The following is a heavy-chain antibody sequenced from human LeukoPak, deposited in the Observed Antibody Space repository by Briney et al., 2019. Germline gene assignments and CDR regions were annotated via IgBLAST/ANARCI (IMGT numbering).Heavy chain of an antibody. V-gene: IGHV1-18*01. CDR2: ISGYSGNT. CDR1: AYTFTSYG. Sequence: ASVKVSCKASAYTFTSYGISWVRQAPGQGLEWMGWISGYSGNTNYAQKLQGRVTMTTDISTSTAYMELRSLRSDDTAVYYCARDRLSSGWYGSLDYWGQGTLVIVSS. D-gene: IGHD6-19*01. J-gene: IGHJ4*02. CDR3: ARDRLSSGWYGSLDY.